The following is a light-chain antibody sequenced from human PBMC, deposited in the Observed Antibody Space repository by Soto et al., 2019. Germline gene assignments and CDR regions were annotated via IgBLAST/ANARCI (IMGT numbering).Light chain of an antibody. CDR2: DAS. CDR1: QSFSSY. CDR3: QQRSNWPPKYT. J-gene: IGKJ2*01. V-gene: IGKV3-11*01. Sequence: EIVLTQSPATLSLSPGERATLSCRASQSFSSYLAWYQQKPGQAPRLLIYDASNRATGIPARFSGSGSGTDFTLTISSLEPEDFAVYYCQQRSNWPPKYTFGQGNKLEIK.